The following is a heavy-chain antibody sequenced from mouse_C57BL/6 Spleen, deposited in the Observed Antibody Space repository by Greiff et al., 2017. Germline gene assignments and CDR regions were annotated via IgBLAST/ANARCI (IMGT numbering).Heavy chain of an antibody. Sequence: EVKVVESGGDLVKPGGSLKLSCAASGFTFSSYGMSWVRQTPDKRLEWVATISSGGSYTYYPDSVKGRFTISRDNAKNTLYLQMSSRKSEDTAMYYCARLDYGSSGFAYWGQGTLVTVSA. CDR2: ISSGGSYT. CDR3: ARLDYGSSGFAY. CDR1: GFTFSSYG. D-gene: IGHD1-1*01. J-gene: IGHJ3*01. V-gene: IGHV5-6*01.